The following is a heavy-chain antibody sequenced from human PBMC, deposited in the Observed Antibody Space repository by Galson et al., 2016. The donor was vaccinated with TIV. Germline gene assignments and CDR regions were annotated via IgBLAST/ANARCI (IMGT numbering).Heavy chain of an antibody. D-gene: IGHD2-15*01. Sequence: ETLSLTCAVYGGSFSDYYWNWIRQPPGKGLEWMGEVNHDGITHYNPSLKRRITISVDTSRSQFSLKLSPVTAADTAVYYCARALVVGTFADSGFFDPWGQATSVIVSS. J-gene: IGHJ5*02. CDR2: VNHDGIT. V-gene: IGHV4-34*01. CDR1: GGSFSDYY. CDR3: ARALVVGTFADSGFFDP.